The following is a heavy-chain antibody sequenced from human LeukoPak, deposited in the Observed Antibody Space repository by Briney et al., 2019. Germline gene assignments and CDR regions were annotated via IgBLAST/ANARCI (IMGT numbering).Heavy chain of an antibody. V-gene: IGHV3-23*01. CDR1: GFTFSSYA. CDR2: ISGSGGST. Sequence: GGSLRLSCAASGFTFSSYAMSWVRQAPGKGLEWVSAISGSGGSTYYADSVKGRFTISRDNSKNTLYLQVNSLRAEDTAVYYCAKVGGSGSYYEYWGQGTLVTVSS. CDR3: AKVGGSGSYYEY. D-gene: IGHD3-10*01. J-gene: IGHJ4*02.